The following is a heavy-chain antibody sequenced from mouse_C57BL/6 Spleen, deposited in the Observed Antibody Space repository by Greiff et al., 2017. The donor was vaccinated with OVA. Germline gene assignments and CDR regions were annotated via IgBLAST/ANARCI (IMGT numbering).Heavy chain of an antibody. CDR2: INPGSGGT. D-gene: IGHD4-1*01. CDR1: GYAFTNYL. Sequence: VKLMESGAELVRPGTSVKVSCKASGYAFTNYLIEWVKQRPGQGLEWIGVINPGSGGTNYNEKFKGKATLTADKSSSTAYMQLGSLTSEDSAVYFCARGNWDYWGQGTTLTVSS. J-gene: IGHJ2*01. CDR3: ARGNWDY. V-gene: IGHV1-54*01.